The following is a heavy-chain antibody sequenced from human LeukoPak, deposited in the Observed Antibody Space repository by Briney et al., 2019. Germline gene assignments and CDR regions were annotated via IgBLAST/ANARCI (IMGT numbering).Heavy chain of an antibody. Sequence: PSETLSLTCTVSGGSISSGSYYWSWIRQPAGKGLEWIGRIYTSGSTKYNPSLKSRVTISVDTSKNQFSLKLSSVTAADTAVYYCARVRRSSSWSSETILPLTHYYYMDVWGKGTTVTVSS. CDR1: GGSISSGSYY. J-gene: IGHJ6*03. CDR2: IYTSGST. V-gene: IGHV4-61*02. CDR3: ARVRRSSSWSSETILPLTHYYYMDV. D-gene: IGHD6-13*01.